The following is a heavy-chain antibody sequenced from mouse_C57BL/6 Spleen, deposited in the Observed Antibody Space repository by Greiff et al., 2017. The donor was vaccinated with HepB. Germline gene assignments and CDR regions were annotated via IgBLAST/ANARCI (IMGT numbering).Heavy chain of an antibody. Sequence: EVHLVESGGGLVKPGGSLKLSCAASGFTFSDYGMHWVRQAPEKGLEWVAYISSGSSTIYYADTVKGRFTISRDNAKNTLFLQMTSLRSEDTAMYYCARPMITTVARYAMDYWGQGTSVTVSS. J-gene: IGHJ4*01. V-gene: IGHV5-17*01. CDR1: GFTFSDYG. CDR2: ISSGSSTI. D-gene: IGHD1-1*01. CDR3: ARPMITTVARYAMDY.